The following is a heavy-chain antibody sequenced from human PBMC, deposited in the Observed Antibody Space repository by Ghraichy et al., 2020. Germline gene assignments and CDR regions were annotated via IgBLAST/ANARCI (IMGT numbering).Heavy chain of an antibody. CDR2: ISTTSAYI. D-gene: IGHD1-26*01. CDR1: GFTFSDYT. J-gene: IGHJ4*02. V-gene: IGHV3-21*01. Sequence: GGSLRLSCAASGFTFSDYTMNWVRQAPGKGLQWVSSISTTSAYIFYADSVKGRFTISRDNAKNSLSLQMSSLRVEDTAVYYCATNGLVGATTNFDYWGQGTLVTVSS. CDR3: ATNGLVGATTNFDY.